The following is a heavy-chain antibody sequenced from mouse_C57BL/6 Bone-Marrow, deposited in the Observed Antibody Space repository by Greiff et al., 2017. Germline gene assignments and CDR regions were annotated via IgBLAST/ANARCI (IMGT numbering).Heavy chain of an antibody. CDR1: GYTFTSYW. V-gene: IGHV1-61*01. D-gene: IGHD1-1*01. CDR3: ARGDYGSGYDY. CDR2: IYPSDSET. J-gene: IGHJ2*01. Sequence: QVQLQQPGAELVRPGSSVKLSCKASGYTFTSYWMDWVKQRPGQGLEWIGNIYPSDSETHYNQKFKGKATLTVDKSSSTAYMQLSSLTSEDSAVYYCARGDYGSGYDYWGQGTTLTVSS.